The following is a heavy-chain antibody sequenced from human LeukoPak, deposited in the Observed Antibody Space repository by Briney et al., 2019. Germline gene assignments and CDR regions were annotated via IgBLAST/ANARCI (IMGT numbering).Heavy chain of an antibody. Sequence: GASVKLSCKASVYTFTDFYMHWVRQAPGQGLEWLGWINPKTGERRYGQNFQGRVTMTRDTSITTAYMELSSLRSDDTAVYYCAREAGDNTYNVWGQGTMVTVS. CDR1: VYTFTDFY. J-gene: IGHJ3*01. CDR2: INPKTGER. V-gene: IGHV1-2*02. D-gene: IGHD3-16*01. CDR3: AREAGDNTYNV.